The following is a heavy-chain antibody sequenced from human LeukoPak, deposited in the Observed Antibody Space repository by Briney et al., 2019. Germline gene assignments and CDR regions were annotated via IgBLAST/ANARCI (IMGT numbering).Heavy chain of an antibody. J-gene: IGHJ5*02. D-gene: IGHD6-19*01. Sequence: ASVKVSCKASGYTFTGYYMHWVRQAPGQGLEWMGWINPNSGGTNYAQKFQGRVTMTRDTSISTAYMELSRLRSDDTAVYYCARDLVAGTGNWFDPWGQGTLVTVSS. V-gene: IGHV1-2*02. CDR2: INPNSGGT. CDR1: GYTFTGYY. CDR3: ARDLVAGTGNWFDP.